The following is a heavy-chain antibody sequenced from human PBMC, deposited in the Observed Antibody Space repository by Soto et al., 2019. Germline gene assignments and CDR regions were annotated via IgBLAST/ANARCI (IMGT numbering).Heavy chain of an antibody. CDR3: ARNVGYDFGRGLNCFAP. V-gene: IGHV4-59*08. CDR1: GGSISSYY. D-gene: IGHD3-3*01. J-gene: IGHJ5*02. CDR2: IYYSGST. Sequence: SETLSLTCTVSGGSISSYYWSWIRQPPGKGLEWIGYIYYSGSTNYNPSLKSRVTISVDTSKNQFSLKLSSVTAADTAVYYCARNVGYDFGRGLNCFAPGGQGTLVPVSS.